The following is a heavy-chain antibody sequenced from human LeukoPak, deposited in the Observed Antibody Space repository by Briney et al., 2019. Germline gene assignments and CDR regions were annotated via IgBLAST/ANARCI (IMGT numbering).Heavy chain of an antibody. V-gene: IGHV3-74*01. J-gene: IGHJ4*02. CDR2: INNNGFTT. CDR1: GFTFSRDW. Sequence: GGSLRLSCAAPGFTFSRDWMHWVRQAPGKGLVWVSRINNNGFTTTYADSVKGRFTISRDNAKNTLYLQMNSLRAEDTAVYYCARETSSGTAGLDYWGQGTLLTVSS. CDR3: ARETSSGTAGLDY.